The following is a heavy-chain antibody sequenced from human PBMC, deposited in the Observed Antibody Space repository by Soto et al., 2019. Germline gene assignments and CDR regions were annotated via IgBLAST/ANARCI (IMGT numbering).Heavy chain of an antibody. D-gene: IGHD3-3*01. CDR1: GYTFTSYD. CDR3: ARVYDFDHYYYSMDV. Sequence: ASVKVSCKTSGYTFTSYDIHWVRQATGQGLEWMGWMNPNSGNTGHAQKFQGRVTMTRNTSISTAYMELSSLRSEDTAVYYCARVYDFDHYYYSMDVWGKGTTVTVSS. J-gene: IGHJ6*03. V-gene: IGHV1-8*01. CDR2: MNPNSGNT.